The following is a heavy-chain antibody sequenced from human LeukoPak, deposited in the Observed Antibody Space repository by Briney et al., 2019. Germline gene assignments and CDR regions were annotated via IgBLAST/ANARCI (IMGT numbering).Heavy chain of an antibody. V-gene: IGHV3-7*01. Sequence: PGGSLRLSCVASGFSFSSYWMSWVRQAPGKGLEWVAKIKQDGSGEYYLDSVKGRFTISRDNAKNSLYLQMNSLRAEDKAVYFCTTGYSSGWYNEGNYWGQGTLVTVSS. D-gene: IGHD6-19*01. CDR2: IKQDGSGE. J-gene: IGHJ4*02. CDR3: TTGYSSGWYNEGNY. CDR1: GFSFSSYW.